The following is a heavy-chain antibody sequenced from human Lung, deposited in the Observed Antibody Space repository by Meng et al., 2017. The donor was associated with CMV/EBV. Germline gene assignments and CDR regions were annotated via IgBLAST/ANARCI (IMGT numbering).Heavy chain of an antibody. J-gene: IGHJ4*02. D-gene: IGHD3/OR15-3a*01. CDR1: GFSFNNYG. CDR3: AKDGLFINDFWTGYSYLDF. Sequence: GESLKISCVASGFSFNNYGMYWVRQAPGKGLEWVAVIWPDGNYKHHADSVKGRFTVSRDNSKHTLYLQMNRLRAEDTAIYYCAKDGLFINDFWTGYSYLDFRGQGXPVTVSS. V-gene: IGHV3-33*06. CDR2: IWPDGNYK.